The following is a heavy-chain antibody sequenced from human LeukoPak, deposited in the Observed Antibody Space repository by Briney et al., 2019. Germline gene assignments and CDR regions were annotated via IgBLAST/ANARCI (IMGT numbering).Heavy chain of an antibody. J-gene: IGHJ4*02. CDR2: IKQDGSEK. CDR3: AREGLYNYGYVYGY. D-gene: IGHD5-18*01. V-gene: IGHV3-7*01. CDR1: GFTFSSYR. Sequence: PGGSLRLSCAASGFTFSSYRMSWVRQAPGKGLEWVANIKQDGSEKHYVDSVKGRFTISRDNAKNSLYLQMNSLRAEDTAVYFCAREGLYNYGYVYGYWGQGTLVTVSS.